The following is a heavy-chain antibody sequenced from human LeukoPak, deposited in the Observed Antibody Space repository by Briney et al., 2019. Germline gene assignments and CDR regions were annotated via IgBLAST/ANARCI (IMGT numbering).Heavy chain of an antibody. D-gene: IGHD6-13*01. CDR2: IKNDGAVK. CDR3: AKDSYSKGDF. Sequence: GGSLRLSCAASGFTFSSYAMSWVRQAPGKGLEWVANIKNDGAVKNYVDSVKGRFTISRDNAKNSLYLQMNSLRAEDTAVYYCAKDSYSKGDFWGQGVLVTVFS. J-gene: IGHJ4*02. V-gene: IGHV3-7*01. CDR1: GFTFSSYA.